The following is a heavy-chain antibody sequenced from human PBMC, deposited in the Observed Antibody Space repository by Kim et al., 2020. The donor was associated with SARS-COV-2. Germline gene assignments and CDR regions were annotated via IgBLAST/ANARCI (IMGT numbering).Heavy chain of an antibody. Sequence: SETLSLTCTVSGGSISSSSYYWGWIRQPPGKGLEWIGSIYYSGSTYYNPSLKSRVTISVDTSKNQFSLKLSSVTAADTAVYYCARVPTRANWYFDLWGRGTLVTVSS. CDR3: ARVPTRANWYFDL. D-gene: IGHD2-2*01. CDR2: IYYSGST. CDR1: GGSISSSSYY. J-gene: IGHJ2*01. V-gene: IGHV4-39*01.